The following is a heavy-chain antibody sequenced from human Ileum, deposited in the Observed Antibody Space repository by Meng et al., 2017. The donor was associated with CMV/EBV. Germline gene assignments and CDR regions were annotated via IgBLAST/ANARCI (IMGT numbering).Heavy chain of an antibody. CDR1: GFTFSDYY. V-gene: IGHV3-11*01. J-gene: IGHJ4*02. Sequence: GESLKISCAASGFTFSDYYMSWIRQAPGKGLEWVSYISSSGSTIYYADSVKGRFTISRDNAKNSLYLQMNSLRAEDTAVYYCARDYRRVLMVYAIPFFDYWGQGTLVTVSS. D-gene: IGHD2-8*01. CDR2: ISSSGSTI. CDR3: ARDYRRVLMVYAIPFFDY.